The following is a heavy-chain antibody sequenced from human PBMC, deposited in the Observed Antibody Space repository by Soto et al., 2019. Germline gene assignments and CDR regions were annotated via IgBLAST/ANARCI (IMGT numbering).Heavy chain of an antibody. J-gene: IGHJ4*02. CDR3: ATRSPAFDD. CDR1: GYTFTSYG. Sequence: ASVKVSCKTSGYTFTSYGISWVRQAPGQGLEWMGWISTDKGKTNYAQKFQGRVTMTTDTSTSTAYMELRSLRSDDTAVYYCATRSPAFDDWGKGTLVTVDS. CDR2: ISTDKGKT. V-gene: IGHV1-18*01.